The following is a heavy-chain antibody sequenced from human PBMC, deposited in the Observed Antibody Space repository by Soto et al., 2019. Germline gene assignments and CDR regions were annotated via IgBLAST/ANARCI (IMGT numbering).Heavy chain of an antibody. CDR3: ARLGAYYQSLDP. CDR1: GGSISSYL. CDR2: IYYTGST. D-gene: IGHD2-21*01. V-gene: IGHV4-59*08. J-gene: IGHJ5*02. Sequence: SETLSLTCTVSGGSISSYLWSWIRQPPGKGLEWIGYIYYTGSTTYNPSLKSRVAISVDTSKNQFSLTLSSVTPADTAVYFCARLGAYYQSLDPWGQGALVTVSS.